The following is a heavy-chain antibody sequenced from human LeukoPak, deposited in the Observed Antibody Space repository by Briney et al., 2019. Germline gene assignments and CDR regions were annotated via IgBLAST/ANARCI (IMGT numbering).Heavy chain of an antibody. CDR3: ARSGRGYYDSLDH. J-gene: IGHJ4*02. Sequence: GGSLRLSCEASGFTFSSHGMYWVRQAPGKGLEWVALIWYDGSNKYYADSVKARFTISRDNPNNTLYLQMNSLRAEDTAVYYCARSGRGYYDSLDHWGQGDLVTVSS. D-gene: IGHD3-22*01. CDR2: IWYDGSNK. CDR1: GFTFSSHG. V-gene: IGHV3-33*07.